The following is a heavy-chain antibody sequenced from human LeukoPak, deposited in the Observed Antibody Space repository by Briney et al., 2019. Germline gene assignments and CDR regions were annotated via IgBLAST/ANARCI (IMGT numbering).Heavy chain of an antibody. CDR3: ARVRKLRTRGVMDPLDL. D-gene: IGHD3-10*01. CDR2: IQQDGSEK. J-gene: IGHJ5*02. CDR1: GFTFNYYW. Sequence: GGSLRLSCAASGFTFNYYWLTWVRQAPGKGLEWVANIQQDGSEKYYVDSVKGRFIISRDNAKNSLYLQMNSLRAEDTAVYYCARVRKLRTRGVMDPLDLWGQGTRVTVSS. V-gene: IGHV3-7*01.